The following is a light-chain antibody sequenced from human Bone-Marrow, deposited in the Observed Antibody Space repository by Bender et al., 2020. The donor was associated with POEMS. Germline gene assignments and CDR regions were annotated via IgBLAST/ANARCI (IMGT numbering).Light chain of an antibody. Sequence: QSVLTQPPSVSEAPGQRLTISCTGSSSNTGSGYDINWYQHLPGTAPKLLIYGYNNRPSGVPDRFSGSKSGTSASLAISGLRSEDEAEYHCATWDDSLNGRVFAGGTKVTVL. CDR1: SSNTGSGYD. V-gene: IGLV1-40*01. CDR2: GYN. J-gene: IGLJ3*02. CDR3: ATWDDSLNGRV.